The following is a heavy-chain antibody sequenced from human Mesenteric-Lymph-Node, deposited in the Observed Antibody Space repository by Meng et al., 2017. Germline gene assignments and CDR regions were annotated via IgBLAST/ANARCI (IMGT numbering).Heavy chain of an antibody. Sequence: ASVKVSCKASGYTFTSYYMHWVRQAPGQGLEWMGWINPNSGGTNYAQKFQGRVTMTRDTSISTAYMELSRLRSDDTAVYYCARDSRAYYYGSGSNDAFDIWGQGTMVTVSS. CDR2: INPNSGGT. CDR1: GYTFTSYY. CDR3: ARDSRAYYYGSGSNDAFDI. D-gene: IGHD3-10*01. J-gene: IGHJ3*02. V-gene: IGHV1-2*02.